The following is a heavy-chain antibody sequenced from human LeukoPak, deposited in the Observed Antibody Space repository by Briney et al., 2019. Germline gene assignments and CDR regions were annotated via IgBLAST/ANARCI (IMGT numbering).Heavy chain of an antibody. Sequence: SETLSLTCAVYGGSFSGYYWSWIRQPPGKGLEWIGEINHSGSTNYNPSLKSRVTISVDTSKNQFSLKLSSVTAADTAVYYCARHGAGNYFDYWGQGTLVTVSS. J-gene: IGHJ4*02. D-gene: IGHD6-13*01. CDR2: INHSGST. CDR1: GGSFSGYY. V-gene: IGHV4-34*01. CDR3: ARHGAGNYFDY.